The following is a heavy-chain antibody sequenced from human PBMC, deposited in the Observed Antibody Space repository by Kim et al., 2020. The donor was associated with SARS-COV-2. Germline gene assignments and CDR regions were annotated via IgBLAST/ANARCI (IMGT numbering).Heavy chain of an antibody. V-gene: IGHV1-2*02. CDR1: GYTFTGYY. D-gene: IGHD4-17*01. Sequence: ASVKVSCKASGYTFTGYYMHWVRQAPGQGLEWMGWINPNSGGTNYAQKFQGRVTMTRDTSISTAYMELSRLRSDDTAVYYCARGDEEIDYGDPGAFDPWGQGTLVTVSS. CDR3: ARGDEEIDYGDPGAFDP. J-gene: IGHJ5*01. CDR2: INPNSGGT.